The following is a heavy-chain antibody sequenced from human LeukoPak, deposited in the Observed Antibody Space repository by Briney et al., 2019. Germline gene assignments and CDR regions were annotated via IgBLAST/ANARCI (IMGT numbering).Heavy chain of an antibody. Sequence: SETLSLTCTVSGGSISSYYWSWIRQPPGKGLEWIGYIYYSGSTNYNPSLKSRVTISVDTSKNQFSLKLSSVTAADTAVYYCARDIYGSGHGWFDTWGQGTLVTVSS. CDR3: ARDIYGSGHGWFDT. J-gene: IGHJ5*02. V-gene: IGHV4-59*01. D-gene: IGHD3-10*01. CDR2: IYYSGST. CDR1: GGSISSYY.